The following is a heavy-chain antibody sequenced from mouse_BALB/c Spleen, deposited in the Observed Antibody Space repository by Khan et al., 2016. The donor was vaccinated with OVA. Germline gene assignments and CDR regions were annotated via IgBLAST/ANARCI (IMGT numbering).Heavy chain of an antibody. V-gene: IGHV1-77*01. J-gene: IGHJ2*01. CDR2: IYPGSGNT. CDR1: GYTFTDYY. Sequence: VQLKESGAELARPGASVKLSCKASGYTFTDYYINWVKQRTGQGLEWIGEIYPGSGNTYYNEKFKGKATLTADKSSSTAYMQLSSLTSEDSAVYFCARSSYGNTGYFDYWGQGTTLTVSS. CDR3: ARSSYGNTGYFDY. D-gene: IGHD2-1*01.